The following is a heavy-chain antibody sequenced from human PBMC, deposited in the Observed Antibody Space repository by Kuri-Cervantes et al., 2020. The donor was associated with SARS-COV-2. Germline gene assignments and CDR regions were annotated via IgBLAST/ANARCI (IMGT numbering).Heavy chain of an antibody. CDR3: ARGAAGPSSPGADY. V-gene: IGHV1-8*01. CDR1: GYTFTSYD. CDR2: MDPNSGNT. Sequence: ASVKVSCKASGYTFTSYDINWVRQATGQGLEWMGWMDPNSGNTGYAQKFQGRVTTTRNTSISTAYMELSSLRSEDTAVYYCARGAAGPSSPGADYWGQGTLVTVSS. D-gene: IGHD2-8*02. J-gene: IGHJ4*02.